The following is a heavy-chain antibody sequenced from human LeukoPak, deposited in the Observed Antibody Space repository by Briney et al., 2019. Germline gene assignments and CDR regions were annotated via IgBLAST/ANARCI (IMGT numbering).Heavy chain of an antibody. V-gene: IGHV4-59*01. CDR3: ARDFLSKNAFDI. J-gene: IGHJ3*02. CDR1: GGSISGYY. CDR2: ISHTGST. Sequence: SETLSLSCAVSGGSISGYYWSWIRQSPGKGLDWIAYISHTGSTNYNPSLKSRVTISVDTSKNQFSLKLSSVTAADTAVYFCARDFLSKNAFDIWGPGTVVTVSS.